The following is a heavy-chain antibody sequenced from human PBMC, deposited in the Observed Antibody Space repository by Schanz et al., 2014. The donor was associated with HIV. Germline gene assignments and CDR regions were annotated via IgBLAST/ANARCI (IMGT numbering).Heavy chain of an antibody. CDR3: TKEVPPDV. D-gene: IGHD1-1*01. CDR2: ISGNGGST. J-gene: IGHJ6*02. V-gene: IGHV3-23*04. CDR1: GFTFSAHG. Sequence: VQLGESGGGVVQPGRSLRLSCVASGFTFSAHGTHWVRQAPGKGLEWVSGISGNGGSTYHADSVKGRFTISRDNSKNTLYLQMNSLRAEDTAVYYCTKEVPPDVWGQGTTVTVSS.